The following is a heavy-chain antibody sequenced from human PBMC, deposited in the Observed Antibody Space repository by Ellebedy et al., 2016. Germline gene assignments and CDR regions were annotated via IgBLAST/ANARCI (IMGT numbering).Heavy chain of an antibody. Sequence: ASVKVSCKASGYTFTSYGISWVRQAPGQGLEWMGWISAYNGNTNYAQKLQGRVTMTTDTSTSTAYMELRSLRSDDTAVYYCAGEYYYYTPDAFDIWGQGTMVTVSS. V-gene: IGHV1-18*01. D-gene: IGHD3-22*01. CDR3: AGEYYYYTPDAFDI. J-gene: IGHJ3*02. CDR1: GYTFTSYG. CDR2: ISAYNGNT.